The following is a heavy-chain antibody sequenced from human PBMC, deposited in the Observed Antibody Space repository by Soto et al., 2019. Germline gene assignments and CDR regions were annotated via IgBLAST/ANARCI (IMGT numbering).Heavy chain of an antibody. CDR3: ARSGGGGWYPRPTYYYYYGMDV. CDR1: GGTFSSYA. D-gene: IGHD2-15*01. V-gene: IGHV1-69*01. Sequence: QVQLVQSGAEVKKPGSSVKVSCKASGGTFSSYAISWVRQAPGQGLEWMGGIIPIFGTANYAQKSQGRVTIAADESTSTAYMELSSLRSEDTAVYYCARSGGGGWYPRPTYYYYYGMDVWGQGTTVTVSS. CDR2: IIPIFGTA. J-gene: IGHJ6*02.